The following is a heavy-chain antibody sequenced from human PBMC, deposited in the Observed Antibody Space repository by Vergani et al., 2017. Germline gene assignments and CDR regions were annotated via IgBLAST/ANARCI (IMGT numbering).Heavy chain of an antibody. D-gene: IGHD4-17*01. V-gene: IGHV3-30*18. CDR1: GFTFSSYG. J-gene: IGHJ6*02. CDR2: ISYDGSNK. Sequence: QVQLVESGGGVVQPGRSLRLSCAASGFTFSSYGMHWVRQAPGKGLEWVAVISYDGSNKYYADSVKGRCTLSRDNSRNTLYLQMNSLRAEDTAVYYCAKTKDVDYGDYSGPYYYYYGMDVWGQGTTVTVSS. CDR3: AKTKDVDYGDYSGPYYYYYGMDV.